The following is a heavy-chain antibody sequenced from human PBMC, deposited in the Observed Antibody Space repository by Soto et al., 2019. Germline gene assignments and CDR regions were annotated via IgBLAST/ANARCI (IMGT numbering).Heavy chain of an antibody. CDR3: ARAYVDHYYYYYGMDV. D-gene: IGHD4-17*01. V-gene: IGHV3-30*14. CDR1: GFTFSSYA. CDR2: ISYDGSNQ. Sequence: QVQLVESGGGVVQPGRSLRLSCAASGFTFSSYAMHWVRQAPGKGLEWVAVISYDGSNQYYADSVKGRFTISRDNSKNTLDLEMNSLSADDTAVYYCARAYVDHYYYYYGMDVWGQGTTVTVSS. J-gene: IGHJ6*02.